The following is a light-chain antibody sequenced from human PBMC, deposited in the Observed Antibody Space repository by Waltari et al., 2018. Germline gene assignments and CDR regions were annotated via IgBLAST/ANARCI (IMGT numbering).Light chain of an antibody. CDR2: GAS. V-gene: IGKV3-15*01. J-gene: IGKJ1*01. Sequence: EIMMTQSPATLSVSPGDRATLSCRASQNIYTNLAWYQQKPGQTPRLLFYGASTRPTGIPARFSGSGSGTEFTLTINSLQSEDFAVYYCQQYNSWLTWTFGQGTKVEIK. CDR1: QNIYTN. CDR3: QQYNSWLTWT.